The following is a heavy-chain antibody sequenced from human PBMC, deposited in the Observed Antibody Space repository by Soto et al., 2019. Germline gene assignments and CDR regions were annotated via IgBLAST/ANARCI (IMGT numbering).Heavy chain of an antibody. Sequence: ASVKVSCKASGGTFSSYAISWVRQAPGQGLEWMGGIIPIFGTANYAQKFQGRVTITADESTSTAYMELSSLRSEDTAVYYCARDPYAGIAVTGDYYYYGMDVWGQGTTVTVSS. V-gene: IGHV1-69*13. D-gene: IGHD6-19*01. CDR2: IIPIFGTA. J-gene: IGHJ6*02. CDR1: GGTFSSYA. CDR3: ARDPYAGIAVTGDYYYYGMDV.